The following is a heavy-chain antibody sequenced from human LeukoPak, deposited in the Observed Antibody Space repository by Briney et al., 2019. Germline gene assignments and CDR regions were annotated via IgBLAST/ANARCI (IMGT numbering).Heavy chain of an antibody. J-gene: IGHJ4*02. Sequence: GASVKVSCKASGYTFTAYYMHWVRQAPGQGLEWMGWINPNSCGTNYAQKFQGRVTMTRDTSISTAYMELSRLRSDDTAVYYCAMDIVGALCYFDYWGQGTLVTVSS. CDR2: INPNSCGT. D-gene: IGHD1-26*01. V-gene: IGHV1-2*02. CDR3: AMDIVGALCYFDY. CDR1: GYTFTAYY.